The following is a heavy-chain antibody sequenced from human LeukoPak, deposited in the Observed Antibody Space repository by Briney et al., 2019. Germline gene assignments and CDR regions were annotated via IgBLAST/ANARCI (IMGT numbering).Heavy chain of an antibody. V-gene: IGHV4-31*03. CDR1: GGSISSGGYY. Sequence: PSQTLSLTCTVSGGSISSGGYYWSWIRQHPGKGLEWIGYIYYSGSTNYNPSLKSRVTISVDTSKNQFSLKLSSVTAADTAVYYCARVGPQQQLGHTYYYYGMDVWGQGTTVTVSS. D-gene: IGHD6-13*01. J-gene: IGHJ6*02. CDR2: IYYSGST. CDR3: ARVGPQQQLGHTYYYYGMDV.